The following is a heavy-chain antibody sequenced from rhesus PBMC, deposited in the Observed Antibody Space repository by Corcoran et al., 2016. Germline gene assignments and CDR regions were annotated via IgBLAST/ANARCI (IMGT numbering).Heavy chain of an antibody. D-gene: IGHD3-3*01. J-gene: IGHJ2*01. Sequence: QVQLQESGPGLVKPSETLSLTCAVSVGSIRSNYWSRIRQAPGTGREWIGRIYGSGGSTDYNPSLKSRVTISTDTSKNQFSLKLSSVTAADTAVYYCARDITIFGLVIKEFWYFDLWGPGTPITISS. CDR1: VGSIRSNY. CDR3: ARDITIFGLVIKEFWYFDL. CDR2: IYGSGGST. V-gene: IGHV4-160*01.